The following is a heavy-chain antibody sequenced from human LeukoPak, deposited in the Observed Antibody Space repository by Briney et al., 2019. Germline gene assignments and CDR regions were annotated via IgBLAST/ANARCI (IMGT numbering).Heavy chain of an antibody. J-gene: IGHJ2*01. V-gene: IGHV4-34*01. CDR1: GGSFSGYY. CDR3: ARGPFLGMIVVAPRYPRYFDL. CDR2: INHSGST. D-gene: IGHD3-22*01. Sequence: SETLSLTCAVYGGSFSGYYWSWIRQPPGKGLEWIGEINHSGSTNYNPSLKSRVTISVDTSKNQFSLKLSSVTAADTAVYYCARGPFLGMIVVAPRYPRYFDLWGRGTLVTVSS.